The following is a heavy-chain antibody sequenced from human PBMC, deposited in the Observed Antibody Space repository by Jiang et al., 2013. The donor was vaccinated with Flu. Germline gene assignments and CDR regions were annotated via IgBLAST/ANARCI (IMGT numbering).Heavy chain of an antibody. CDR3: ARGSKAARLGY. CDR1: GGSFSGYY. V-gene: IGHV4-34*01. J-gene: IGHJ4*02. CDR2: INDRGST. Sequence: KPSETLSLTCAVYGGSFSGYYWTWIRQPPGKGLEWIGEINDRGSTNYNPSLKSRVTISVDTSKNQFSLKLSSVTAADTAVYYCARGSKAARLGYWGQGTLVTVSS. D-gene: IGHD6-6*01.